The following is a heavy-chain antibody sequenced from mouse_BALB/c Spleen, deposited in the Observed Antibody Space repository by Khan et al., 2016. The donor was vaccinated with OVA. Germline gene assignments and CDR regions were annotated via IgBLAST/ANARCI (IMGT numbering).Heavy chain of an antibody. V-gene: IGHV5-6*02. D-gene: IGHD1-1*01. Sequence: EVRLVESGGDLVKPGGSLKLSCAASGFTFSTYGMSWVRQAPDKRLEWVATVSTGGSYTYYPDSVKGRFTISRDNAENTLYLQMSGLMSEDTAMFYVTSLAYDYDSEGFAYWGQVTLVTVSA. J-gene: IGHJ3*01. CDR3: TSLAYDYDSEGFAY. CDR1: GFTFSTYG. CDR2: VSTGGSYT.